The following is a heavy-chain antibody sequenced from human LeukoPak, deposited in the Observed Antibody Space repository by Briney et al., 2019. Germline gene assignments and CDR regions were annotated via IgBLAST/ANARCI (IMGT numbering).Heavy chain of an antibody. CDR2: ISYGGSNK. Sequence: GGSLRLSCAASGFTFSSYAMHWVRQAPGKGLEWVAVISYGGSNKYYADSVKGRFTISRDNSKNTLYLQMNSLRAEDTAVYYCARDFDGNYSYYYYGMDVWGQGTTVTVSS. D-gene: IGHD4-23*01. J-gene: IGHJ6*02. CDR1: GFTFSSYA. V-gene: IGHV3-30-3*01. CDR3: ARDFDGNYSYYYYGMDV.